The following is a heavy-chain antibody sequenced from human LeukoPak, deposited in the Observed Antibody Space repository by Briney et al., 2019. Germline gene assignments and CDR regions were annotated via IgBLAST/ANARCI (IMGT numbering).Heavy chain of an antibody. CDR2: ISSSSSYI. D-gene: IGHD3-16*02. CDR3: ARFDYVWGSYRFSPFDY. J-gene: IGHJ4*02. V-gene: IGHV3-21*01. CDR1: GFTFSSYS. Sequence: GGSLRLSCAASGFTFSSYSMNWVRQAPGKGLEWVSSISSSSSYIYYADSVKGRFTISRDNAKNSLYLQMNSLRAEDTAVYYCARFDYVWGSYRFSPFDYWGQGTPVTVSS.